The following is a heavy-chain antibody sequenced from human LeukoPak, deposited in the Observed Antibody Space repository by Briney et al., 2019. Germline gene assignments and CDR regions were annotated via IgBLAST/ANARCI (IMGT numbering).Heavy chain of an antibody. CDR2: ISGYNGKT. CDR3: AKGRRVDADDHFDY. J-gene: IGHJ4*02. CDR1: GYTFNTYG. Sequence: ASVKVSCKASGYTFNTYGITWVRQAPGQGLEWMGWISGYNGKTKYAQKLQDRVTMTTDTSTTTAYMELRTLISDDTAVYYCAKGRRVDADDHFDYWGQGTLVTVSS. D-gene: IGHD1-1*01. V-gene: IGHV1-18*01.